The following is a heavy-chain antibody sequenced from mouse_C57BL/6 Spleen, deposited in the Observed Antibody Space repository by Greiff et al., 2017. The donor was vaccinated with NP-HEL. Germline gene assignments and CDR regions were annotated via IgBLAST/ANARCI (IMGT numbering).Heavy chain of an antibody. CDR2: ISDGGSYT. D-gene: IGHD2-1*01. J-gene: IGHJ2*01. CDR3: ARSTEEYYFDY. V-gene: IGHV5-4*03. CDR1: GFTFSSYA. Sequence: EVKLMESGGGLVKPGGSLKLSCAASGFTFSSYAMSWVRQTPEKRLEWVATISDGGSYTYYPDNVKGRFTISRDNAKNNLYLQMSHLKSEDTAMYYCARSTEEYYFDYWGQGTTLTVSS.